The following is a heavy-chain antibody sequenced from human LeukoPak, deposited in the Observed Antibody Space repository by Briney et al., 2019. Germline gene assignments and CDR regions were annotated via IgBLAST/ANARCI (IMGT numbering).Heavy chain of an antibody. CDR2: INAGNGNT. D-gene: IGHD5-24*01. J-gene: IGHJ4*02. CDR1: GYTFASYA. Sequence: ASVKVSCKASGYTFASYAMHWVRQAPGQRLEWMGWINAGNGNTKYSQKFQGRVTITRDTSASTAYMELSSLRSEDTAVYYCARDPMATIWEFADYWGQGTLVTVSS. V-gene: IGHV1-3*01. CDR3: ARDPMATIWEFADY.